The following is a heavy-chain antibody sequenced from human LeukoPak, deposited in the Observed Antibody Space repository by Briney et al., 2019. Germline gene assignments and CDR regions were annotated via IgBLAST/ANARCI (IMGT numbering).Heavy chain of an antibody. V-gene: IGHV4-59*01. J-gene: IGHJ1*01. Sequence: PSETLSLTCTVSGGSISSYYWSWIRQPPGKGLEWIGYIYYSGSTNYNPSLKSRVTISVDTSKNQFSLKLSSVTAADTAVYYCARDSGSWYGRYFQHWGQGTLVTVSS. CDR3: ARDSGSWYGRYFQH. CDR2: IYYSGST. CDR1: GGSISSYY. D-gene: IGHD6-13*01.